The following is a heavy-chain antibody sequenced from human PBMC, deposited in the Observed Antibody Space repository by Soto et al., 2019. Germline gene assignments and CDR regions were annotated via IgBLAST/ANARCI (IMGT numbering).Heavy chain of an antibody. Sequence: QVQLVQSGAEVKKPGASVKVSCKASGYTFTSYGISWVRQAPGQELDWMGWISAYNGNTNYAQKLQGRVTMTTDTSTSTAYMELRSRRSDDTAVYYCAVTGWIQLWLHRDNYGMDVWGQGTTVTVSS. CDR3: AVTGWIQLWLHRDNYGMDV. CDR2: ISAYNGNT. V-gene: IGHV1-18*01. CDR1: GYTFTSYG. J-gene: IGHJ6*02. D-gene: IGHD5-18*01.